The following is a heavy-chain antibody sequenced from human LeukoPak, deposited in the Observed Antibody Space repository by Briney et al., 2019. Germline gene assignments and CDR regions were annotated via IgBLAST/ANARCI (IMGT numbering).Heavy chain of an antibody. D-gene: IGHD3-22*01. V-gene: IGHV3-23*01. CDR2: ISGSGGST. Sequence: GGSLRLSCAASGFTFSSYAVSWVRQAPGKGLEWVSAISGSGGSTYYADSVKGRFTISRDNSKNTLYLQMNSLRAEDTAVYYCAKDNLDYYDSSGYLDAFDIWGQGTMVTVSS. CDR3: AKDNLDYYDSSGYLDAFDI. J-gene: IGHJ3*02. CDR1: GFTFSSYA.